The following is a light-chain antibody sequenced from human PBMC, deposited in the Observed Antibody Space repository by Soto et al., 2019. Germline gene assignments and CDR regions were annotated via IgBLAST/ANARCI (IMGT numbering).Light chain of an antibody. Sequence: DIQMTQSPSTLSASIGDRVTITCRASQNIRSWLAWYRQKPGKAPELLIYSASGLESGVPSRFSGSGFGTEFTLTISSLQPDDFATYYCQEYNGDSGLTFGGGTKVEIK. V-gene: IGKV1-5*03. CDR2: SAS. CDR1: QNIRSW. J-gene: IGKJ4*02. CDR3: QEYNGDSGLT.